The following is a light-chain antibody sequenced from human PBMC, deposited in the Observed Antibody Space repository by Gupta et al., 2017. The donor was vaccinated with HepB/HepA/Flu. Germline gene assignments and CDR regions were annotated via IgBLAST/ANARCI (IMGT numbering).Light chain of an antibody. J-gene: IGKJ2*04. CDR2: WAS. CDR3: QQYFDTPCS. CDR1: QSVLYSSNSKNY. V-gene: IGKV4-1*01. Sequence: DIGMTQSRDFHAGSLGERGTINCKSSQSVLYSSNSKNYLAWYQQKPGQPPKLLIYWASTRESGVPDRFSGSGSGTDFTLTISSLQAEDVAVYYCQQYFDTPCSFGQGPKLEIK.